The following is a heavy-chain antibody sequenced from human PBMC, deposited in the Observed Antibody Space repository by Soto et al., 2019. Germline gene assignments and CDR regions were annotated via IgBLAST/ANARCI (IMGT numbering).Heavy chain of an antibody. D-gene: IGHD1-1*01. Sequence: QVQLQESGPGLVKPSGTLSLTCAVSGGSISSSNWWSWVRQPPGKGLEWIGEIYNTGSTNYNPSLKSRVTIPVHKSKNKFSLKLSSVTAADTAVYSFASTAWDGYAGYNFDYWGQGTLVTVSS. CDR1: GGSISSSNW. CDR2: IYNTGST. J-gene: IGHJ4*02. V-gene: IGHV4-4*02. CDR3: ASTAWDGYAGYNFDY.